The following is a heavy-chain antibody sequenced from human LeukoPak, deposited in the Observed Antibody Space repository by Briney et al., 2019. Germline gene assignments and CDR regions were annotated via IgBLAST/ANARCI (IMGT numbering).Heavy chain of an antibody. V-gene: IGHV5-51*01. CDR1: GYTFTSHW. Sequence: GESLKISCKASGYTFTSHWIAWVRQMPGKGLEWMGIINPGDSNTIYSPSFQGQVTISVDKSISTAHLQWSSLKASDSAMYYCARRYRTDGVCYFFDYWGQGTLVTVSS. CDR2: INPGDSNT. J-gene: IGHJ4*02. CDR3: ARRYRTDGVCYFFDY. D-gene: IGHD2-8*01.